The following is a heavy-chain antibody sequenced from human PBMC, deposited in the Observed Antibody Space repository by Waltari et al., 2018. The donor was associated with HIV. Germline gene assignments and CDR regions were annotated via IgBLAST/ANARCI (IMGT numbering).Heavy chain of an antibody. CDR1: GGSISTSY. V-gene: IGHV4-4*07. CDR2: IYSSGST. Sequence: QVQLQESGPGLVKPSEPLSLTCTVSGGSISTSYWYWIRPPAGKGLEWIGRIYSSGSTDYNPSVKSPVTMSVDTSKNQFSLKLTSVTAADTAVYYCARGYYDSSGYFNYFDYWGRGTLVTVSS. J-gene: IGHJ4*02. CDR3: ARGYYDSSGYFNYFDY. D-gene: IGHD3-22*01.